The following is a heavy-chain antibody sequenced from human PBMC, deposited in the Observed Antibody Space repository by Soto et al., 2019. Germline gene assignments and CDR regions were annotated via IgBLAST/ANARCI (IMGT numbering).Heavy chain of an antibody. V-gene: IGHV4-30-2*01. D-gene: IGHD2-15*01. CDR2: FYHSGST. Sequence: QLQLQESGSGLVKPSQTLSLTCAVSGGSISSGGYSWIWIRQPPGKGLEWIGYFYHSGSTYYHPSLKSRVTISVDRYKNQFSLKLSSVTAADTAVYYCARGQVVAAHHWGQGTLVTVSS. CDR3: ARGQVVAAHH. J-gene: IGHJ4*02. CDR1: GGSISSGGYS.